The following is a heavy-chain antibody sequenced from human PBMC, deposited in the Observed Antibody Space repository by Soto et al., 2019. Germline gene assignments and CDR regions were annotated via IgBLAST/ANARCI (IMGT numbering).Heavy chain of an antibody. J-gene: IGHJ4*02. D-gene: IGHD2-21*02. CDR1: GYTFTTYG. CDR3: ARDRKPYCAGDCYSYYFDY. CDR2: INTANGNT. V-gene: IGHV1-18*01. Sequence: QVQLVQSGAEVKKPGASVKVSCKASGYTFTTYGISWVRQAPGQGLEWMGWINTANGNTNFAQNFQGRVTMTTDTSTTTAYMELRSLRSDDTAVYYRARDRKPYCAGDCYSYYFDYWGQGSLVTVSS.